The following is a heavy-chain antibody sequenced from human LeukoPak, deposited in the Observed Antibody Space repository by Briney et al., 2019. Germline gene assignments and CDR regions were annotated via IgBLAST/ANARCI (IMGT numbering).Heavy chain of an antibody. CDR3: ARLSSPHGLDYYYYMDV. CDR1: GYSFTSYW. Sequence: GESLKISCKGSGYSFTSYWIGWVRQMPGKGLEWMGIIYPGDSDTRYSPSFQGQVTISADKSISTAYLQWSSLKASDTAMYYCARLSSPHGLDYYYYMDVWGKGTTVTVSS. J-gene: IGHJ6*03. D-gene: IGHD6-19*01. V-gene: IGHV5-51*01. CDR2: IYPGDSDT.